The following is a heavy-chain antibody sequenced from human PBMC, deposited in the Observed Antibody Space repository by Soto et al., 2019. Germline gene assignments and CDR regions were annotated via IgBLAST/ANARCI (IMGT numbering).Heavy chain of an antibody. CDR3: ARHGSSSWYKYFDY. V-gene: IGHV5-10-1*01. D-gene: IGHD6-13*01. CDR1: GYSFTSYW. J-gene: IGHJ4*02. CDR2: IDPSDSYT. Sequence: GESLKISCMGSGYSFTSYWISWVRQMPGKGLEWMGRIDPSDSYTNYSPSFQGHVTISADKSISTAYLQWSSLKASYTAMYYCARHGSSSWYKYFDYWGQGTLVTVSS.